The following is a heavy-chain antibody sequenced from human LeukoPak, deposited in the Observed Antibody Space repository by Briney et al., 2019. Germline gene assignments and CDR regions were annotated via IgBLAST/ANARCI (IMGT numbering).Heavy chain of an antibody. CDR3: ARGGPRKLRYFDWLFPKPFDY. D-gene: IGHD3-9*01. CDR1: GYTFTSYD. CDR2: MNPNSGNT. V-gene: IGHV1-8*01. J-gene: IGHJ4*02. Sequence: VASVKISCKASGYTFTSYDINWVRQATGQGLEWMGWMNPNSGNTGYAQKFRGRVTMTRNASISTAYMELSSLRSEDTAVYYCARGGPRKLRYFDWLFPKPFDYWGQGTLVTVSS.